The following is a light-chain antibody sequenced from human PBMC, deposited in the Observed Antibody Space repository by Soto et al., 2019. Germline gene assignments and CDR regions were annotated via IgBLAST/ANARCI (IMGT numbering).Light chain of an antibody. CDR2: LGS. Sequence: DIVMPQSPLSLPVTPGEPASISCRSSQSLLHDNGYNYVDWVLQKPGQSPQVLLYLGSNRASGVHDRVRGSGSGTDFTRKISSVEAEDVGVYSGMQTQQTPWTFGLGTKVESK. CDR1: QSLLHDNGYNY. J-gene: IGKJ1*01. V-gene: IGKV2-28*01. CDR3: MQTQQTPWT.